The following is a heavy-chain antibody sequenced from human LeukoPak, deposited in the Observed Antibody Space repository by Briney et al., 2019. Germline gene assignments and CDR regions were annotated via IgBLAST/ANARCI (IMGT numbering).Heavy chain of an antibody. V-gene: IGHV1-69*05. D-gene: IGHD1-7*01. Sequence: EASVKVSCKASGGTFSSYAISWVRQAPGQGLEWMGGIIPIFGTANYAQKFQGRVTITTDESTSTAYMELSSLRSEDTAVYYCARARKAETGTTLTYYFDYWGQGTLVTVSS. CDR3: ARARKAETGTTLTYYFDY. J-gene: IGHJ4*02. CDR2: IIPIFGTA. CDR1: GGTFSSYA.